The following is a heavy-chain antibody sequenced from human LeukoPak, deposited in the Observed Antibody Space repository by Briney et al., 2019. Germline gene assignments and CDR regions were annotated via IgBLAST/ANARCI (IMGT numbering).Heavy chain of an antibody. D-gene: IGHD3-10*01. J-gene: IGHJ4*02. CDR1: GFTFDDYA. CDR2: ISGDGGST. Sequence: GGSLRLSCAASGFTFDDYAMHWVRQAPGKGLEWVSLISGDGGSTYYADSVKGRFTISRDNSKNSLFLQMNSLRTEDTALYYCAKHRVAMVRGVSFSFDCWGQGTLVPVSS. CDR3: AKHRVAMVRGVSFSFDC. V-gene: IGHV3-43*02.